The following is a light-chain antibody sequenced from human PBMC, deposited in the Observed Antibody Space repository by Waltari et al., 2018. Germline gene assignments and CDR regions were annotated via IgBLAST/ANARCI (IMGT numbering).Light chain of an antibody. J-gene: IGLJ3*02. CDR3: SAWDKDLVAVV. V-gene: IGLV10-54*04. CDR1: RNKVGNHG. CDR2: RSD. Sequence: QAGLIQPPSVSRALGPTATPTCAGHRNKVGNHGVASLHQHQGHPPKLLSYRSDNRPSGISERFSASRSGNTASLTITGLQADDEADYYCSAWDKDLVAVVFGGGTKLTVL.